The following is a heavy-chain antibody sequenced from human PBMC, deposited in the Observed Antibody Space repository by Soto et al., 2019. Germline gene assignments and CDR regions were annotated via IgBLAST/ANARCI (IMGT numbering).Heavy chain of an antibody. V-gene: IGHV3-53*01. J-gene: IGHJ4*02. CDR3: AREWPHLDC. Sequence: GSLRLSCAASGFTFSSNYMSWVRQAPGKGLEWVSVIYSGGSTFYADSVKGRFTISRDNSKNMVYLQMNRMRAEDTAVYYCAREWPHLDCWGQGTLVTVSS. CDR2: IYSGGST. CDR1: GFTFSSNY.